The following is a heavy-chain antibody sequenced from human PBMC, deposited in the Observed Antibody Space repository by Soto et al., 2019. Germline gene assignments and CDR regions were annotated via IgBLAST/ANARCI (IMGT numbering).Heavy chain of an antibody. J-gene: IGHJ6*02. V-gene: IGHV3-21*01. Sequence: EVKLVQSGGGLVKPGGSLRLSCAASGFTFETSSINCLRQTPGKGLEWVASISATSLYIYYADSVRGRFTISRENAKKGAGEGSCPGVSELYILHGKPGGGRFTHAKENGKNSWFSEKGGPTARETAYYFFSEDFGGGAHYGMDVWGQGTTVTVSS. CDR3: PGGGRFTHAKENGKNSWFSEKGGPTARETAYYFFSEDFGGGAHYGMDV. CDR2: ISATSLYI. CDR1: GFTFETSS. D-gene: IGHD2-15*01.